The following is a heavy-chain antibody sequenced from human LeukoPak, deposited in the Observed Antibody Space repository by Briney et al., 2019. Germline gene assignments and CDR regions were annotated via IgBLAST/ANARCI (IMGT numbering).Heavy chain of an antibody. J-gene: IGHJ4*02. CDR1: GLTFSIHW. CDR3: VGGDY. V-gene: IGHV3-7*01. Sequence: GGSLRLSCAASGLTFSIHWMNWVRQAPGKGLECVANINQDGSDKYYVDSVKGRFTISRDNTKNSLYLQMNSLRGEDTAGYYCVGGDYWGQGTLVTVSS. CDR2: INQDGSDK.